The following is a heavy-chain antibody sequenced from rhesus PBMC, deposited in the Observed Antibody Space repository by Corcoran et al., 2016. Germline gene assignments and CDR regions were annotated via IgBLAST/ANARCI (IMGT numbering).Heavy chain of an antibody. J-gene: IGHJ4*01. D-gene: IGHD2-21*01. Sequence: EVQLVQSGAEVKKPGASVKISCKASGYTFTDYYLHCVRQAPGKGLEWMGRVDPEDGEAIHAQKFQYRVTITADTSTDTAYMELSSLRSEDTAVYYCATYCTGSGCYFDYWGQGVLVTVSS. CDR1: GYTFTDYY. CDR3: ATYCTGSGCYFDY. CDR2: VDPEDGEA. V-gene: IGHV1-111*02.